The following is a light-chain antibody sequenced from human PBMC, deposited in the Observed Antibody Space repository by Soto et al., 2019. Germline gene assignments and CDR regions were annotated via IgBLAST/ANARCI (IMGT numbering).Light chain of an antibody. J-gene: IGKJ1*01. V-gene: IGKV3-11*01. Sequence: ENALTQSPATLSLAPGERATLSCRASQSLSRYLAWYQQKPGQAPRLLIHETSKRATGVSARFSGSGSGTDFTLTISSLEPEDFATYYCQHYNSYSEAFGQGTKVELK. CDR3: QHYNSYSEA. CDR1: QSLSRY. CDR2: ETS.